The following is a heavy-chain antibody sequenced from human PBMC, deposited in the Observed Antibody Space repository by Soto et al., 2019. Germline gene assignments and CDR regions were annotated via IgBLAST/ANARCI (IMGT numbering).Heavy chain of an antibody. D-gene: IGHD6-13*01. CDR2: INHSGST. Sequence: QVQLQQWGAGLLKPSETLSLTCAVYGGSFSGYYWTWIRQPPGKGLEWIGEINHSGSTNYIPSLKSRVTISVDKSKTQFSLKLSSVTAADTAVYYCARGGRQQLVRTLFYGMDVWGQGTTVTVSS. CDR1: GGSFSGYY. J-gene: IGHJ6*02. CDR3: ARGGRQQLVRTLFYGMDV. V-gene: IGHV4-34*01.